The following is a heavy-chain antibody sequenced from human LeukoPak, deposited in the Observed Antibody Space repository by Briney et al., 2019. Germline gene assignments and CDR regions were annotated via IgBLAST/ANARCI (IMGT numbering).Heavy chain of an antibody. J-gene: IGHJ6*03. CDR2: IYHSGST. V-gene: IGHV4-38-2*02. D-gene: IGHD6-19*01. CDR3: ARDLTGAGTKKPYYYMDV. Sequence: SETLSLTCTVSGYSISSGYYWGWIRQPPGKGLEWIGSIYHSGSTYYNPSLKSRVTISVDTSKNQFSLKLSSVTAADTAVYYCARDLTGAGTKKPYYYMDVWGKGTTVTISS. CDR1: GYSISSGYY.